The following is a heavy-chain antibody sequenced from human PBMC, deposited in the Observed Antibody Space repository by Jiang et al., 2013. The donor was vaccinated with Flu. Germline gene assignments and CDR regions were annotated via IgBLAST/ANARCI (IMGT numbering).Heavy chain of an antibody. CDR3: ARVSGRVNWFDP. CDR1: GYTFTNYY. J-gene: IGHJ5*02. Sequence: GAEVKKPGASVKVSCKASGYTFTNYYIHWVRQAPGQGLEWMGIINPNGGSANYPQKFRGRLTMTRDTSTSTVYMDLSSLSSEDTAVYYCARVSGRVNWFDPWGQGTLVTVSS. D-gene: IGHD3-10*01. CDR2: INPNGGSA. V-gene: IGHV1-46*01.